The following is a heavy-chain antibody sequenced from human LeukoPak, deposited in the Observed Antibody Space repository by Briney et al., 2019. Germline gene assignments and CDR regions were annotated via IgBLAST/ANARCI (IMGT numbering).Heavy chain of an antibody. D-gene: IGHD3-22*01. CDR3: AKASLPYYYDSSGYYDY. CDR1: GFTFSSYG. CDR2: IRYDGSNK. Sequence: PGGSLRLSCAASGFTFSSYGMHWVRQAPGKGLEWVAFIRYDGSNKYYADSVKGRFTISRDNSKNTLYLQMNSLRAEDTAVYYCAKASLPYYYDSSGYYDYWGQGTLVTVSS. J-gene: IGHJ4*02. V-gene: IGHV3-30*02.